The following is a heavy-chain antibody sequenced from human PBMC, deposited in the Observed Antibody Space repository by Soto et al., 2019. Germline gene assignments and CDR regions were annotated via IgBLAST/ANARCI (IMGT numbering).Heavy chain of an antibody. V-gene: IGHV3-30*03. D-gene: IGHD2-15*01. CDR3: ASSRYGIGAGMDV. J-gene: IGHJ6*02. Sequence: QVQLVESGGGVVQPGRSLRLSCEASGFTFSESGMHWVRQAPGKGLEWVTLISYDGSQKYYIDSVKGRFTISRDNSKNTLYLQMNSLRVEDTAVYDCASSRYGIGAGMDVWGQGTTVTVSS. CDR1: GFTFSESG. CDR2: ISYDGSQK.